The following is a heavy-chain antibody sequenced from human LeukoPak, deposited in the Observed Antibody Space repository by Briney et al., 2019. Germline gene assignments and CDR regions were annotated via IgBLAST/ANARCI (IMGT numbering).Heavy chain of an antibody. D-gene: IGHD6-19*01. Sequence: GGSLRLSCAASGFTFSSYAMSWVRQAPGKGLEGVSAFSGGGGSTYYADSVKGRFTISRDNSKNTLYLQMNSLRAEDTAVYYCARDRGSGWSGLYFYGMDVWGQGTTVTVSS. CDR3: ARDRGSGWSGLYFYGMDV. CDR2: FSGGGGST. CDR1: GFTFSSYA. J-gene: IGHJ6*02. V-gene: IGHV3-23*01.